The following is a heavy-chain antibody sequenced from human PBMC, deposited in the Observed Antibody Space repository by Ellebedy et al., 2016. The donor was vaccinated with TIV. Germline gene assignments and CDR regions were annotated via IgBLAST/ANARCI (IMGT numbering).Heavy chain of an antibody. CDR1: GFTFSSYA. V-gene: IGHV3-23*01. J-gene: IGHJ4*02. Sequence: GGSLRLSCAASGFTFSSYAMSWVRQAPGKGLEWVSAISGSGGSTYYADSVKGRFTISRDNSKNTLYLQMNSLRAEDTAVYYCAKDENDRIAAAGGYFDYWGQGTLVTVSS. CDR2: ISGSGGST. CDR3: AKDENDRIAAAGGYFDY. D-gene: IGHD6-13*01.